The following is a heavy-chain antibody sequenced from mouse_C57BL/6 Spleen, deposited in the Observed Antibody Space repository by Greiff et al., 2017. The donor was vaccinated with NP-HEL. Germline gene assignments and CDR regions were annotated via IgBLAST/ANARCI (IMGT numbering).Heavy chain of an antibody. CDR3: ARSGSSYYWNFDV. CDR2: INPSTGGT. Sequence: EVQLQQSGPELVKPGASVKISCKASGYSFTGYYMNWVKQSPEKSLEWIGEINPSTGGTTYNQKFKAKATLTVDKSSSTAYMQLKSLTSEDSAVYYCARSGSSYYWNFDVWGTGTTVTVSS. CDR1: GYSFTGYY. J-gene: IGHJ1*03. V-gene: IGHV1-42*01. D-gene: IGHD1-1*01.